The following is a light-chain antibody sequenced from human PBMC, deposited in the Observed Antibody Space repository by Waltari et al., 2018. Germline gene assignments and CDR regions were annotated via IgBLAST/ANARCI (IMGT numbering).Light chain of an antibody. CDR1: QGISSY. CDR3: QQYYSYPPLT. V-gene: IGKV1-8*01. CDR2: AAS. J-gene: IGKJ4*01. Sequence: AIRMTQSPSSLSASTGDRVPITCRASQGISSYLAWYQQKPGKAPKLLIYAASTLQSGVPSRFSGSGSGTDFTLTISCLQSEDFATYYCQQYYSYPPLTFGGGTKVQIK.